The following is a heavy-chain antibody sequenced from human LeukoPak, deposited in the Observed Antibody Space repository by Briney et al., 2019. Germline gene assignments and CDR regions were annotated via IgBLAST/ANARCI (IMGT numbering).Heavy chain of an antibody. V-gene: IGHV4-4*09. CDR3: TRGFLQIDY. Sequence: SETLSLTCTASGGSISNYFWTWIRQPPGKGLEWIGYIYTSGSTNYNPSLESRVTMSVDTSKNQVSLRLNSVTAADTAVYYCTRGFLQIDYWGQGTLVTVSS. J-gene: IGHJ4*02. CDR1: GGSISNYF. CDR2: IYTSGST.